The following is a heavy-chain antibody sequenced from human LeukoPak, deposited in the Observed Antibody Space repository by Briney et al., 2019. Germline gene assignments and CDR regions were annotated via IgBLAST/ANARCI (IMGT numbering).Heavy chain of an antibody. CDR1: GFTFSSYG. D-gene: IGHD6-6*01. CDR2: IWYDGSNK. J-gene: IGHJ4*02. V-gene: IGHV3-33*01. CDR3: ARDLYSSSLNY. Sequence: PGGSLRLSCAASGFTFSSYGMHWVRQAPGKGLGWVAVIWYDGSNKYYADSVKGRFTISRDNSKNTLYLQMNSLRAEDTAVYYCARDLYSSSLNYWGQGTLVTVSS.